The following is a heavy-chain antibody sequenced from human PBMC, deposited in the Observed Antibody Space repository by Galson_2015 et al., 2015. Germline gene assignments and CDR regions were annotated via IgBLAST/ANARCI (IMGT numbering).Heavy chain of an antibody. J-gene: IGHJ4*02. CDR3: AKAALAAAGKIDY. V-gene: IGHV3-23*01. CDR2: ITTSGGST. D-gene: IGHD6-13*01. CDR1: GFTFSSYA. Sequence: SLRLSCAASGFTFSSYAMNWVRQAPGKGLEWVSGITTSGGSTYYADSVKGRFTISRDNSKNTLYLQMNSLRAEDTAVYYCAKAALAAAGKIDYWGQGTLVTVSS.